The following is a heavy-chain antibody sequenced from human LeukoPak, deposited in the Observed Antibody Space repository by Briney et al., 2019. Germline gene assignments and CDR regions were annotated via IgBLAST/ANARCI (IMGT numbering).Heavy chain of an antibody. V-gene: IGHV3-48*03. CDR1: GFTFRNYE. CDR2: ISGSGSTI. CDR3: ASYIVGPTMDY. J-gene: IGHJ4*02. D-gene: IGHD1-26*01. Sequence: GGSLRLSCAASGFTFRNYEMNWVRQAPGKGLEWVSYISGSGSTIYYADSVKGRFTISRDNAKNSLYLQMSSLRAEDTAVYSCASYIVGPTMDYWGQGTLVTVSP.